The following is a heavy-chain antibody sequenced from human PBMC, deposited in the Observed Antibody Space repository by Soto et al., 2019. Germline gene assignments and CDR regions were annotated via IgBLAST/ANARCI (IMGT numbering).Heavy chain of an antibody. CDR3: ARADGYTFLYYFDY. J-gene: IGHJ4*02. V-gene: IGHV4-38-2*01. Sequence: PSETLSLTSDVSGYPISRGYSWGWIRQPPGKGLEWIGSRYYSGTTLYSPSVRNRVTISLDKSKNRFTLQLSSVTAAGTAIYYCARADGYTFLYYFDYWGQGALVTVAS. CDR2: RYYSGTT. CDR1: GYPISRGYS. D-gene: IGHD3-3*02.